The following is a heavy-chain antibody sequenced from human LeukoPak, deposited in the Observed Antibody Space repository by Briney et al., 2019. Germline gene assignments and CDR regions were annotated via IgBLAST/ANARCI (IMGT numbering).Heavy chain of an antibody. D-gene: IGHD3-10*01. V-gene: IGHV1-69*06. CDR1: GGTFSSYA. J-gene: IGHJ6*04. Sequence: SVKVSCKASGGTFSSYAISWVRQAPGQGLEWMGGIIPIFGTANYAQKFQGGVTITADKSTSTAYMELSSLRSEDTAVYYCARDPSYYGSGSYPPPVYGMDVWGKGTTVTVSS. CDR3: ARDPSYYGSGSYPPPVYGMDV. CDR2: IIPIFGTA.